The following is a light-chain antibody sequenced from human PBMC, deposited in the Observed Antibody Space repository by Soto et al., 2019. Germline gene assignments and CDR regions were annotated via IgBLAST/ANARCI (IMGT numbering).Light chain of an antibody. CDR1: QRVSSN. CDR3: QQYNSWPPLT. CDR2: GAS. V-gene: IGKV3-15*01. Sequence: EIVMTQSPGTLSVSPGERATLSCRASQRVSSNLAWYQQKPGQAPRLLISGASTRATGIPARFSGSGSDTEFTLTISSLQSEDVAVYYCQQYNSWPPLTFGGGTKVEIK. J-gene: IGKJ4*01.